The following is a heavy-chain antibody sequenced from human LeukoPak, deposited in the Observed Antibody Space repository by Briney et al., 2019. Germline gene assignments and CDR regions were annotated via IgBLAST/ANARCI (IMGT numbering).Heavy chain of an antibody. CDR1: GYTFTSYY. CDR2: INPNSGGT. CDR3: ARGFTAYYYDSSGYYTVGFDY. V-gene: IGHV1-2*02. D-gene: IGHD3-22*01. Sequence: WASVKVSCKASGYTFTSYYMHWVRQAPGQGLEWMGWINPNSGGTNYAQRFQGRVTMTRDTSISAAYMELSRLRSDDTAVYYCARGFTAYYYDSSGYYTVGFDYWGQGTLVTVSS. J-gene: IGHJ4*02.